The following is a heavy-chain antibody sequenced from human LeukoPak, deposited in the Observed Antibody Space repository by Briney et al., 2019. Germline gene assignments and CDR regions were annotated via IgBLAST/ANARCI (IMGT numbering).Heavy chain of an antibody. Sequence: SETLSLTCAVYGWSFSGYYWSWIRQSPGKGLEWIGEVNHSGSTNYNPSLKSRVTISVDTSKNQFSLKLSSVTAADTAVYYCARDVTGSASDYWGQGTLVTVSS. J-gene: IGHJ4*02. CDR1: GWSFSGYY. CDR3: ARDVTGSASDY. CDR2: VNHSGST. V-gene: IGHV4-34*01. D-gene: IGHD1-1*01.